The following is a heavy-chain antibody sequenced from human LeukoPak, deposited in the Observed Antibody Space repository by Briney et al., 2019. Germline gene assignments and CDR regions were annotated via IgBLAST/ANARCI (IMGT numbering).Heavy chain of an antibody. J-gene: IGHJ5*02. Sequence: GGSLRLSCAASGFTFSSYAMSWVRQAPGKGLEWVSAISGSGGSTYYADSVKGRFTISRDNSKNTLYLQMNSLRAEDTAVYYCAKDPLSSLYGDYEGDWFDPWGQGTLVTVSS. V-gene: IGHV3-23*01. D-gene: IGHD4-17*01. CDR3: AKDPLSSLYGDYEGDWFDP. CDR2: ISGSGGST. CDR1: GFTFSSYA.